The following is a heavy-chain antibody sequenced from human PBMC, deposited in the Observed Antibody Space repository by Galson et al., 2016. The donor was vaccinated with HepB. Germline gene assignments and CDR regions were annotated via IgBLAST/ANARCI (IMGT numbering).Heavy chain of an antibody. CDR2: ITPFNGNT. V-gene: IGHV1-45*02. CDR1: GYTFTYRS. Sequence: SVKVSCKASGYTFTYRSLHWVRQAPGQALEWMGWITPFNGNTNYAQKFQDRVTITRDRSMSTGYMELSSLRFEDTGVYYCAASRPGNSSSWFDYWGQGSPVTVSS. J-gene: IGHJ4*02. CDR3: AASRPGNSSSWFDY. D-gene: IGHD6-13*01.